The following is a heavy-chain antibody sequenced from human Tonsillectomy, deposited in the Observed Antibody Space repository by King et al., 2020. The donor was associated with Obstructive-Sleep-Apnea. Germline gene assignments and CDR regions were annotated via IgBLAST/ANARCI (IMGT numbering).Heavy chain of an antibody. CDR3: ARDTHSSHRWVDY. CDR1: GFTFSSDA. Sequence: VQLVESGGGVVQPGRSLRPSCAASGFTFSSDAMHCVRQPPGKGLEWVVAISTDGSDKYSADSVKGRFTISRDNSTNMLYLQMNSLRPDDTAVYYCARDTHSSHRWVDYWGQGTLVTVSS. J-gene: IGHJ4*02. D-gene: IGHD6-13*01. CDR2: ISTDGSDK. V-gene: IGHV3-30*04.